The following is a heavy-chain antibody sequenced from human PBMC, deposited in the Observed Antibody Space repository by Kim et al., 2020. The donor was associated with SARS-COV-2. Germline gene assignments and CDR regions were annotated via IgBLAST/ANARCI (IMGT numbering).Heavy chain of an antibody. V-gene: IGHV3-30*07. CDR3: ARGSPVLRFLEWLPN. D-gene: IGHD3-3*01. Sequence: DSVKGRFTISRDNSKNTLYLQMNSLRAEDTAVYYCARGSPVLRFLEWLPNWGQGTLVTVSS. J-gene: IGHJ4*02.